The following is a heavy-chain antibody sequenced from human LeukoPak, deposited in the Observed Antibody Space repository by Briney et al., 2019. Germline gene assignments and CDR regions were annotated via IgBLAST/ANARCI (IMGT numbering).Heavy chain of an antibody. CDR2: IYYSGST. V-gene: IGHV4-59*01. D-gene: IGHD3-3*01. J-gene: IGHJ4*02. CDR1: GGSISSYY. Sequence: PSETLSLTCTVSGGSISSYYWSWIRQPPGKGLEWIGYIYYSGSTNYNPSLKSRVTISVDTSKNQFSLKLSSVTAADTAVYYCARGENRPYDFWSGYYSYYFDYWGQGTLVTVSS. CDR3: ARGENRPYDFWSGYYSYYFDY.